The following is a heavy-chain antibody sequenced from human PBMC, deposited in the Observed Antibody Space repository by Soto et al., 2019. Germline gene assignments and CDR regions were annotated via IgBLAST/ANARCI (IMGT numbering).Heavy chain of an antibody. D-gene: IGHD6-6*01. J-gene: IGHJ4*02. CDR2: ISGSTGTT. CDR3: AKVIVLGASTLEY. V-gene: IGHV3-23*01. CDR1: GFSFNPYA. Sequence: EQVLESGGGLVQPGGSLRLSWEASGFSFNPYAMAWVRQTPGKGLEWVSVISGSTGTTYYADSVKGRFTISRDNSKNTVYLQMNSLRVEDSALYSCAKVIVLGASTLEYWGPGTRVTVSS.